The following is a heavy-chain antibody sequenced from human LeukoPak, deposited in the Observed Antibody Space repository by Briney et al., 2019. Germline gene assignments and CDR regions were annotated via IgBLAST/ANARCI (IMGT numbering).Heavy chain of an antibody. D-gene: IGHD3-22*01. Sequence: PGGSLRLSCATSGFSFISYWMHWVRQTPGKRLVGVSYIDTDGGDRNYVDSVKGRFTISRDKAKNTLYLQMDSLRVDDTAVYFCARGPYYYDSVGHPDIWGHGTMVTVSS. CDR3: ARGPYYYDSVGHPDI. CDR1: GFSFISYW. CDR2: IDTDGGDR. J-gene: IGHJ3*02. V-gene: IGHV3-74*01.